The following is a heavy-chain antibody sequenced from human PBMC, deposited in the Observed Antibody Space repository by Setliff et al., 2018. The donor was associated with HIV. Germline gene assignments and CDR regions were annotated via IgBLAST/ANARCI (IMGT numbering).Heavy chain of an antibody. D-gene: IGHD5-12*01. CDR1: GFTFSSNA. V-gene: IGHV3-64*04. CDR3: AKVGREYNGYDLTFDS. Sequence: GGSLRLSCSASGFTFSSNAMHWVRQAPGKGLEYVSSISSNGGSTYYADSVKGRFTISRDNSKNTLNLQMNTLRAEDTAMYYCAKVGREYNGYDLTFDSWGQGTLVTVSS. J-gene: IGHJ4*02. CDR2: ISSNGGST.